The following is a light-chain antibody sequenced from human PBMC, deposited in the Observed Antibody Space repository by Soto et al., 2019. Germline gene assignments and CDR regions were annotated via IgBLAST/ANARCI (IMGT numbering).Light chain of an antibody. J-gene: IGKJ2*01. CDR1: PSISTY. CDR3: QQYATSPPYT. CDR2: AAS. V-gene: IGKV1-39*01. Sequence: DIQITQSPSSLSASVGDTVTIACRASPSISTYLNWYQQKPGKAPRLLIYAASDLQTGVPSRFSGSGSGTDFTLTISSLQPEDFATYYCQQYATSPPYTFGQGTKLEMK.